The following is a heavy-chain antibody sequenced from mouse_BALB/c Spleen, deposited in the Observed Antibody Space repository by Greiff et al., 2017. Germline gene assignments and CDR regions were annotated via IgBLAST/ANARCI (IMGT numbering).Heavy chain of an antibody. CDR1: GFTFNDTS. Sequence: VQLQQSGAGLVKPGASVKLSCTASGFTFNDTSMHWVQQSPEKSLEWIGRIGPANGNTKYHPKFQGQDTITADTAYNTSYLQLSSLTSEDTAVYDCARWGYYAMDYWGQGTSVTVSS. CDR3: ARWGYYAMDY. V-gene: IGHV14-3*02. CDR2: IGPANGNT. J-gene: IGHJ4*01.